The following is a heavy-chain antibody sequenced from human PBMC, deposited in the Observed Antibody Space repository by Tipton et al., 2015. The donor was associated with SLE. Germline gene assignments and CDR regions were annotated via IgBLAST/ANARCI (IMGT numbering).Heavy chain of an antibody. CDR3: ASSAVGYRNFDS. CDR1: GGSVISYY. V-gene: IGHV4-4*07. D-gene: IGHD5-12*01. J-gene: IGHJ4*02. CDR2: VYDSGST. Sequence: TLSLTCTVSGGSVISYYWIWIRQPAGKGLEWIGHVYDSGSTYYNPSLKSRLTMSVDTSKNQFSLKLRSVTAADTAVYFCASSAVGYRNFDSWGQGTLVTVSS.